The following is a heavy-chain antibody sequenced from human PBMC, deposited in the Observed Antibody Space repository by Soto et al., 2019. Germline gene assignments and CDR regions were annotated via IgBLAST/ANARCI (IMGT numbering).Heavy chain of an antibody. V-gene: IGHV3-30*18. D-gene: IGHD3-9*01. J-gene: IGHJ4*02. CDR3: AKTRRDYDILTGYYY. CDR2: ISYDGSNK. CDR1: GFTFSSYG. Sequence: PGGSLRLSCAASGFTFSSYGMHWVRQAPGKGLEWVAVISYDGSNKYYADSVKGRFTISRDNSKNTLYLQMNSLRAEDTAVYYCAKTRRDYDILTGYYYWGQGTLVTVSS.